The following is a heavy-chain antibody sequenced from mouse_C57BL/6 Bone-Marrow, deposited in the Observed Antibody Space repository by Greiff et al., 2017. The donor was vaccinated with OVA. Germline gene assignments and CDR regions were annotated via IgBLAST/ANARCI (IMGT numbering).Heavy chain of an antibody. CDR2: ILPGSGST. J-gene: IGHJ1*03. D-gene: IGHD2-1*01. CDR1: GYTFTGYW. Sequence: LVESGAELMQPGASVKLSCKATGYTFTGYWIEWVKQRPGHGLEWIGEILPGSGSTNYNEKFTGKATFTADTSSNTVYMQLISRTTEDSAIDDWARDGNYGWYFDVWGTGTTVTVSS. CDR3: ARDGNYGWYFDV. V-gene: IGHV1-9*01.